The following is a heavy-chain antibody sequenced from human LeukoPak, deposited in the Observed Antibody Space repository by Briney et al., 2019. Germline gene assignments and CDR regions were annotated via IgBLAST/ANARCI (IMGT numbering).Heavy chain of an antibody. D-gene: IGHD5/OR15-5a*01. J-gene: IGHJ4*02. Sequence: PSQTLSLTCTVSGGPISSGDYYWSWIRQHPGKGLEWIVYIYYSGSTYYNPSLKSRVTISVDTSKNQFSLKLSSVTAADTAVYYCARVSRSTSEVSGALVYYFDYWGQGTLVTVSS. CDR3: ARVSRSTSEVSGALVYYFDY. CDR2: IYYSGST. CDR1: GGPISSGDYY. V-gene: IGHV4-31*03.